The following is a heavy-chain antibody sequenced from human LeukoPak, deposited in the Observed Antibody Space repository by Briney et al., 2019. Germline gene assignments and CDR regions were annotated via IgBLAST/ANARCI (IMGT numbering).Heavy chain of an antibody. Sequence: GGCLRLSYAASGFIFRSYGMHWVRQAPGRGLVGVAFIRYDGSNKYYADSVKGRFTISRDNSKNTLYLQMNSLRVEDTAVYYCAKDRGDYFDYWGQGTLVTVSS. V-gene: IGHV3-30*02. D-gene: IGHD5-24*01. J-gene: IGHJ4*02. CDR3: AKDRGDYFDY. CDR1: GFIFRSYG. CDR2: IRYDGSNK.